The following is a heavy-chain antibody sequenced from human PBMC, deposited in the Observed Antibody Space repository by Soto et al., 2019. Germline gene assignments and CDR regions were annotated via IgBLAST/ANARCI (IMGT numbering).Heavy chain of an antibody. Sequence: GGSLRLSCSASGFTFSSYAMHWVRQAPGKGLEYVSAISTNGGSTDYADSVKGRFTISRDNSKNTVYLQMSSLRVEDTAVYYCVKGEYYYDSSGYYPFDYWGQGTLVTVSS. V-gene: IGHV3-64D*06. CDR2: ISTNGGST. J-gene: IGHJ4*02. D-gene: IGHD3-22*01. CDR1: GFTFSSYA. CDR3: VKGEYYYDSSGYYPFDY.